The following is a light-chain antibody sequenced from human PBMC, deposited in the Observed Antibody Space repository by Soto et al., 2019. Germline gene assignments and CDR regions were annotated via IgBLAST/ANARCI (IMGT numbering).Light chain of an antibody. CDR2: EVI. Sequence: QSALTQPASVSGSPGQSITISCTGTSSDVGGYNYVSWYQQHPGKAPKLMIYEVINRPSGVSSRFSGSKSGNTASLTISGLQAEDEADYYCTSYTTTNTHVFGTGTKVNRP. V-gene: IGLV2-14*03. CDR1: SSDVGGYNY. J-gene: IGLJ1*01. CDR3: TSYTTTNTHV.